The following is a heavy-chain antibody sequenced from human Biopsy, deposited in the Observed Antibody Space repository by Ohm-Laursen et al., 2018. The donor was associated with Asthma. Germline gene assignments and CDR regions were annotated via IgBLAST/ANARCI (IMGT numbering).Heavy chain of an antibody. CDR3: ARGVDGVTGLLDHFDS. CDR1: GGSINNFY. CDR2: VYYGGST. V-gene: IGHV4-59*07. J-gene: IGHJ4*02. D-gene: IGHD2-21*02. Sequence: SDTLSLTCTVSGGSINNFYWSWIRPPPGKGLESIGHVYYGGSTNYNPSLKSRVTISIDASKNQFSLKLTSVTAADTAVYYCARGVDGVTGLLDHFDSWGQGTLVTVS.